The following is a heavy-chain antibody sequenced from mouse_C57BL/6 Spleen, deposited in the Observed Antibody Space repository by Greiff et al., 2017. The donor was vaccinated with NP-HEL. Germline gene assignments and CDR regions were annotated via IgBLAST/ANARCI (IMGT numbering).Heavy chain of an antibody. CDR3: ARRGVYGSSPWFAY. CDR2: INPNNGGT. D-gene: IGHD1-1*01. CDR1: GYTFTDYY. Sequence: EVQLQQSGPELVKPGASVKISCKASGYTFTDYYMNWVKQSHGKSLEWIGDINPNNGGTSYNQKFQGTATLTVDKSSSTAYMDLRSLTSEDSAVYYWARRGVYGSSPWFAYWGQVTRVTVSA. V-gene: IGHV1-26*01. J-gene: IGHJ3*01.